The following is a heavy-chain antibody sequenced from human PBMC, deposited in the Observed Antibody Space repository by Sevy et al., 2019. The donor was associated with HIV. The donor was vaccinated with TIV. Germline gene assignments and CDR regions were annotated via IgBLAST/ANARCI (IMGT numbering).Heavy chain of an antibody. CDR3: ASRRDGGSGSTNYFDY. D-gene: IGHD5-12*01. CDR1: GCSISSSSYY. Sequence: SETLSLTCTVSGCSISSSSYYWGWIRQPPGKGLEWSGSSDYSGSTYNNPSLKSGVTISVATSQNQFSLKLSSGTAADTAVYYCASRRDGGSGSTNYFDYWGQGTLVTVSS. V-gene: IGHV4-39*01. J-gene: IGHJ4*02. CDR2: SDYSGST.